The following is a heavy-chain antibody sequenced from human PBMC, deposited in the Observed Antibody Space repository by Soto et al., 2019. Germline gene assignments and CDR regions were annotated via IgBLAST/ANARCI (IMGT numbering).Heavy chain of an antibody. CDR3: ARASYLDPAFDI. D-gene: IGHD2-2*03. CDR2: VNPNSGNT. J-gene: IGHJ3*02. CDR1: GYTFTSYD. Sequence: QVPLVQSGAEVKRPGASVKVSCKASGYTFTSYDFNWVRQAPGQGLEWMGWVNPNSGNTDYAQKFQGRVTMTRNTSMRPAYMVLSSLRSEDTAVYYCARASYLDPAFDIWGQGTMVTVSS. V-gene: IGHV1-8*01.